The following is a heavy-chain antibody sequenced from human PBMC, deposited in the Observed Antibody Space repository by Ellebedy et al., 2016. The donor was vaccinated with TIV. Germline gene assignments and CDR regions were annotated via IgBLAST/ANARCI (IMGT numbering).Heavy chain of an antibody. J-gene: IGHJ6*01. CDR1: GFTFDGYA. Sequence: SLKISCVGAGFTFDGYAMHWVRQAPGKGMEWVAGMDWASGRIDYADSVKGRFTISRNNAENSLNLQMNSLRTEDTACYYCVKDILPGGMDVWGQGTTVTVSS. D-gene: IGHD1-14*01. V-gene: IGHV3-9*01. CDR3: VKDILPGGMDV. CDR2: MDWASGRI.